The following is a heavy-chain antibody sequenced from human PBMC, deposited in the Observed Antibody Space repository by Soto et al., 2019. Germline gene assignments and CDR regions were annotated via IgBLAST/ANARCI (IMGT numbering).Heavy chain of an antibody. Sequence: ASVKVSCKVSGYTFTSYGISWVRQAPGQGLEWMGWISAYNGNTNYAQKLQGRVTMTTDTSTSTAYMELRSLRSDDTAVYYCARGRYYDSSGYYGPDAFDIWGQGTMVTVSS. J-gene: IGHJ3*02. D-gene: IGHD3-22*01. CDR2: ISAYNGNT. CDR1: GYTFTSYG. V-gene: IGHV1-18*01. CDR3: ARGRYYDSSGYYGPDAFDI.